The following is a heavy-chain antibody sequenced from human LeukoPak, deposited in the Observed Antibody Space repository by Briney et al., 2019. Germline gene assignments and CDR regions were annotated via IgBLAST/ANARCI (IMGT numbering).Heavy chain of an antibody. J-gene: IGHJ4*02. Sequence: SETLSLTCTVSGGSISSYYWSWLRQPPGKGLEWIGYIYYSGSTNYNPSLKSRVTISVDTSKDQFSLKLSSVTAADTAVYYCARQTQVDVLTGYFYGGFDYWGQGTLVTVSS. V-gene: IGHV4-59*08. CDR1: GGSISSYY. CDR2: IYYSGST. D-gene: IGHD3-9*01. CDR3: ARQTQVDVLTGYFYGGFDY.